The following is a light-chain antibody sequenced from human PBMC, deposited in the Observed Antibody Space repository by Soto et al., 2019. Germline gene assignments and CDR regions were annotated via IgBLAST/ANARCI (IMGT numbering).Light chain of an antibody. Sequence: DIVMTQSPDSLAVSLGERATINCKSSQSVLYSSNNKNYLAWYQLKPGQPPKLLIYWASTRESGVPHRFSGSGSGSDFTLTISSLQAEDVAVYYFQQYYGTPYTFGQATKLEIK. CDR1: QSVLYSSNNKNY. CDR2: WAS. V-gene: IGKV4-1*01. J-gene: IGKJ2*01. CDR3: QQYYGTPYT.